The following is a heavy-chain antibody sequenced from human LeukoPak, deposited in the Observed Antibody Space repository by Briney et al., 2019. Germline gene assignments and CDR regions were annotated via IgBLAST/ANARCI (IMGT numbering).Heavy chain of an antibody. D-gene: IGHD2-8*01. J-gene: IGHJ5*02. V-gene: IGHV4-30-2*01. CDR2: IYHSGST. Sequence: SETLSLTCIVSGGSFSSSAYYWGWIRQPPGKGLEWIGYIYHSGSTYYNPSLKSRVTISVDRSKNQFSLKLSSVTAADTAVYYCARSRVLMVYAIPKWFDPWDQGTLVTVSS. CDR1: GGSFSSSAYY. CDR3: ARSRVLMVYAIPKWFDP.